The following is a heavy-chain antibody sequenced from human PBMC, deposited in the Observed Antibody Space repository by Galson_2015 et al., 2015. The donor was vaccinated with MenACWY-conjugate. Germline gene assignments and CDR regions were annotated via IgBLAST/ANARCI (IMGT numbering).Heavy chain of an antibody. CDR2: ISGSGGST. CDR3: ATGRLRIGYYDSSGMVPDAFDI. Sequence: SLRLSCAASGFTFSSYAMSWVRQAPGKGLEWVSAISGSGGSTYYADSVKGRYTISRDNSKNTLYLQMNSLRAEDTAVYYCATGRLRIGYYDSSGMVPDAFDIWGQGTMVTVSS. CDR1: GFTFSSYA. D-gene: IGHD3-22*01. J-gene: IGHJ3*02. V-gene: IGHV3-23*01.